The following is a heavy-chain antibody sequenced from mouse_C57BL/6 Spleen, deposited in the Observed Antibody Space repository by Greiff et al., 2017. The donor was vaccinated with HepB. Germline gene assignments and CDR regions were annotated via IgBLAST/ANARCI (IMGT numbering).Heavy chain of an antibody. V-gene: IGHV5-4*01. CDR3: ARGYDYEYFDV. CDR2: ISDGGSYT. J-gene: IGHJ1*03. Sequence: EVQLVESGGGLVKPGGSLKLSCAASGFTFSSYAMSWVRHTPEKRLEWVATISDGGSYTYYPDNVKGRFTISRDNAKNNLYLQMSHLKSEDTAMYYCARGYDYEYFDVWGTGTTVTVSS. D-gene: IGHD2-4*01. CDR1: GFTFSSYA.